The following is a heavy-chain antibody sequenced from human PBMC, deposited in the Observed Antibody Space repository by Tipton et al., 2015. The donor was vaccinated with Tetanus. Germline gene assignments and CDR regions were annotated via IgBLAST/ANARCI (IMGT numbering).Heavy chain of an antibody. J-gene: IGHJ3*02. D-gene: IGHD3-10*01. CDR1: GGSINSVNYY. CDR3: ARWGDASGSTNLYAFDI. V-gene: IGHV4-61*01. Sequence: TLSLTCTVSGGSINSVNYYWSWIRQPPGKGLEWIGYVFHSGNTNYNPSLSGRVTTSVDTSKNQFSLKMSSVTAADTAVYYCARWGDASGSTNLYAFDIWGQGTMVSVSS. CDR2: VFHSGNT.